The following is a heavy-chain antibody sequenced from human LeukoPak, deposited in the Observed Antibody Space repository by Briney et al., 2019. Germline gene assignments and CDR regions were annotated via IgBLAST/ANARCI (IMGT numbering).Heavy chain of an antibody. J-gene: IGHJ4*02. CDR3: ATGGSSWTYFDY. D-gene: IGHD6-13*01. CDR1: GYTPTELS. CDR2: FDPEDGET. Sequence: SVKVSCKVSGYTPTELSMHWVRQAPGKGLEWMGGFDPEDGETIYAQKFQGRVTMTEDTSTDTAYMELSSLRSEDTAVYYCATGGSSWTYFDYWGQGTLVTVSS. V-gene: IGHV1-24*01.